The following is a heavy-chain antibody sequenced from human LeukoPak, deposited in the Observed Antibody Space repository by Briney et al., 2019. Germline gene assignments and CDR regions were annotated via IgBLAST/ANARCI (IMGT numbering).Heavy chain of an antibody. CDR1: GYTFTGYY. CDR3: ARGGGGIYYDSSGYLSPLDY. Sequence: ASVKVSCKASGYTFTGYYMHWVRQAPGQGLEWMGWINPNSGGTNYAQKFRGRVTMTRDTSISTAYMELSRLRSDDTAVYYCARGGGGIYYDSSGYLSPLDYWGQGTLVTVSS. V-gene: IGHV1-2*02. J-gene: IGHJ4*02. CDR2: INPNSGGT. D-gene: IGHD3-22*01.